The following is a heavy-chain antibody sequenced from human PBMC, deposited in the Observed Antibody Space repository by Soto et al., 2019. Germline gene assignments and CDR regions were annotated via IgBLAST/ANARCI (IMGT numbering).Heavy chain of an antibody. D-gene: IGHD3-10*01. Sequence: QVQLVQSGAEMKKPGSSVKVSCQSSGGTFNTYAMNWVRQATGQGPEWMGDISPMFGAANYAPKFQGRVTITADESTGTSYMQLSSLTSEDTALYFCAMEVQVHTPAFGYWGQGNLVTVSS. V-gene: IGHV1-69*19. CDR3: AMEVQVHTPAFGY. CDR2: ISPMFGAA. CDR1: GGTFNTYA. J-gene: IGHJ4*02.